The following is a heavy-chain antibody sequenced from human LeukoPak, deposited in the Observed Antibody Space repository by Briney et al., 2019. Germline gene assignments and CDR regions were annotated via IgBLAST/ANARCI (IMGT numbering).Heavy chain of an antibody. CDR2: IYYSGST. V-gene: IGHV4-39*01. CDR3: ARVYQLDFDY. Sequence: SETLSLTCTVSGGSISSSSFYWGWIRQPPGKGLEWIGSIYYSGSTYYNPSLKSRVTISVDTSKNQFSLKLSPVTAADTAVYYCARVYQLDFDYWGQGTLVTVSS. D-gene: IGHD2-2*01. CDR1: GGSISSSSFY. J-gene: IGHJ4*02.